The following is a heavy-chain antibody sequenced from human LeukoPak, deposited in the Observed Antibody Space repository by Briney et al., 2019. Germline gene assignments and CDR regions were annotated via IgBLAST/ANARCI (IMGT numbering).Heavy chain of an antibody. CDR1: GFTFSNVW. J-gene: IGHJ4*02. V-gene: IGHV3-15*01. CDR2: IKTKTTAGTT. CDR3: TTTQVGVTFGLDY. Sequence: PGGSLRLSCTASGFTFSNVWMSWVRQAPGKGLEWVGRIKTKTTAGTTDYAAAVKGRFTISRDDSKNTLYLQMNSLKTEDTAVYYCTTTQVGVTFGLDYWGQGTLVTVSS. D-gene: IGHD1-26*01.